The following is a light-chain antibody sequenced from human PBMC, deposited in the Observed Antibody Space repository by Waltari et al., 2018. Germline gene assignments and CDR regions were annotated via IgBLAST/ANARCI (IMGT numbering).Light chain of an antibody. J-gene: IGKJ5*01. CDR3: QQYNSSPIT. CDR1: QSISSW. CDR2: KAS. Sequence: DIQMTPSPSTLSASVGDRVTITCRVSQSISSWLAWYQQKPGKAPKLLIYKASSLESGVPSRFSGSGSGTEFTLTISSLQPDDFATYYCQQYNSSPITFGQGTRLEIK. V-gene: IGKV1-5*03.